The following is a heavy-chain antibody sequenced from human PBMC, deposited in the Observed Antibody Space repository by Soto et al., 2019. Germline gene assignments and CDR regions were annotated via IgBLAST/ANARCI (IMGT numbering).Heavy chain of an antibody. D-gene: IGHD3-10*01. J-gene: IGHJ6*03. CDR2: ISGSGGST. CDR1: GFTFSSYA. V-gene: IGHV3-23*01. Sequence: GGSLRLSCAASGFTFSSYAMNWVRQAPGKGLEWVSVISGSGGSTYYADSVKGRFTISRDNSKNTLYLQMNSLRAEDTAVYYCAKDRGGRYYYYMDVWGKGTTVTVSS. CDR3: AKDRGGRYYYYMDV.